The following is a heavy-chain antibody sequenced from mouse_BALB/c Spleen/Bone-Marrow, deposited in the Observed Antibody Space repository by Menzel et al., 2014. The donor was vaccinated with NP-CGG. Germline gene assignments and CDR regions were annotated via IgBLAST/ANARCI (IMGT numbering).Heavy chain of an antibody. D-gene: IGHD1-1*01. V-gene: IGHV1S16*01. CDR3: TYMGYYGSSYAMDY. Sequence: QVQLKESGAELVKPGASVKLSCKASGYTFTSYWMHWVKLRPGQGFEWIGEINPSNGGTNYNEKFKRKATLTVDKFSSTAYMQLSSLTSEDSAVYYCTYMGYYGSSYAMDYWGQGTSVTVSS. CDR1: GYTFTSYW. CDR2: INPSNGGT. J-gene: IGHJ4*01.